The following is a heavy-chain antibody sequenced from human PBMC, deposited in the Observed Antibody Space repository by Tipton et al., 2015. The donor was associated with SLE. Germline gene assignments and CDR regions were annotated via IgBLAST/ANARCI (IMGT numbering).Heavy chain of an antibody. CDR3: AREASYCGGDCYPSWFDP. D-gene: IGHD2-21*01. J-gene: IGHJ5*02. V-gene: IGHV4-39*07. CDR1: GGSISTSNYN. CDR2: IHHSGST. Sequence: GLVKPSETLSLTCTVSGGSISTSNYNWGWIRQPPGKGLEWIGSIHHSGSTNYNPSLKSRVTISVDTSKNQFSLKLSSVTAADTAVYYCAREASYCGGDCYPSWFDPWGQGTLVTVPS.